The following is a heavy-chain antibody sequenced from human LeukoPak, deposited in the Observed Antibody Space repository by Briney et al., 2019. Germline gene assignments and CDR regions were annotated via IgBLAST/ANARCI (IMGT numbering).Heavy chain of an antibody. J-gene: IGHJ6*02. Sequence: GGSLRLSCAASGFTFSSYTMSWVRQAPGKGLEWVSTITTSDGNTYYADSVKGRFTISRDNAKNSLYLQMNSLRAEDTAVYYCARGVDYYYYYGMDVWGQGTTVTVSS. V-gene: IGHV3-21*01. CDR2: ITTSDGNT. CDR1: GFTFSSYT. D-gene: IGHD2-15*01. CDR3: ARGVDYYYYYGMDV.